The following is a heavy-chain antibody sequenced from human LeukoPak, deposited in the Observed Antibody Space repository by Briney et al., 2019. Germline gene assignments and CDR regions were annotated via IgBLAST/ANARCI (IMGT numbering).Heavy chain of an antibody. CDR1: GGSFSGYY. J-gene: IGHJ6*03. CDR2: INHSGST. CDR3: ARLVVRGPDYYYYYMDV. V-gene: IGHV4-34*01. Sequence: SETLPLTCAVYGGSFSGYYWSWIRQPPGKGLEWIGEINHSGSTNYNPSLKSRVTISVDTSKNQFSLKLSSVTAADTAVYYCARLVVRGPDYYYYYMDVWGKGTTVTISS. D-gene: IGHD3-10*01.